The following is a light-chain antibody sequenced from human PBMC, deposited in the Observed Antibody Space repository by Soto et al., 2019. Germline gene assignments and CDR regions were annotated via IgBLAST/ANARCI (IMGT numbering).Light chain of an antibody. V-gene: IGKV4-1*01. CDR2: WAS. CDR3: QKYYISPCQ. Sequence: EIVMTHSPGSVAVSLGERARISFNSSQSIVHSSSNKKHLAWFRQKQGHPPTLLIYWASTRESRVHDTFSGSGSGTDFTLTISSMQHEDVATYYCQKYYISPCQLGQGTNVDIK. CDR1: QSIVHSSSNKKH. J-gene: IGKJ1*01.